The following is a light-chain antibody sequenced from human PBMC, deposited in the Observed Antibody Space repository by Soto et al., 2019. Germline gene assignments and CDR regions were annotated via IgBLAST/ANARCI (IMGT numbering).Light chain of an antibody. J-gene: IGKJ2*01. V-gene: IGKV3-15*01. CDR3: QQYDTSPYN. CDR2: GAS. CDR1: QTISSS. Sequence: EIVMTQSPATLSMSPGERATLSCWASQTISSSLAWYQQKPGQAPRLLIYGASTRAAGVPVRFSGSGSGTEFTLTINRLEPEDFAVYYCQQYDTSPYNFGQGTKLEIK.